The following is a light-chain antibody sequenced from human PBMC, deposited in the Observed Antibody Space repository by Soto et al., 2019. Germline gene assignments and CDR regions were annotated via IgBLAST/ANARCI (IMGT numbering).Light chain of an antibody. CDR2: RNN. V-gene: IGLV1-47*01. CDR1: SSNIGSNY. Sequence: QSVLTQPPSASGTPGQRVTISCSGSSSNIGSNYVYWYQQLPGTAPKLLIYRNNQRPSGVPDRFSGSKSGTSASLAISGLRSEDDADYYCAAWDDSLSAHVVFGGGTKLTVL. CDR3: AAWDDSLSAHVV. J-gene: IGLJ2*01.